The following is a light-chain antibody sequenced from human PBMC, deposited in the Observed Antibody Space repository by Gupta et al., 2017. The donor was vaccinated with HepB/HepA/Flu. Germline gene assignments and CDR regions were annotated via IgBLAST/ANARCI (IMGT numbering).Light chain of an antibody. CDR1: QSVLYTSSNKNY. CDR3: QQYYSTPLT. V-gene: IGKV4-1*01. Sequence: DIVMAQSPDSLAVSLGERATINCKSSQSVLYTSSNKNYLAWYQQKPGQPPKLLIYWASSRQSGVPDRFSGNGSGTDFTLTISSLQAEDVAIYYCQQYYSTPLTFGGGTKVEIK. CDR2: WAS. J-gene: IGKJ4*01.